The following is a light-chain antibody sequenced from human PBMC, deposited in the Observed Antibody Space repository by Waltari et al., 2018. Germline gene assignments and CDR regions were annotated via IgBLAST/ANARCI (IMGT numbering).Light chain of an antibody. Sequence: QSALTQPASVSAPPGQPITIPCTGTSSDVGSYNLVSWYQQPPGKAPKLMIYEGSKRPSGVSNRFSGSKSGNTASLTISGLQAEDEADYYCCAYAGSSTWVFGGGTKLTVL. CDR2: EGS. V-gene: IGLV2-23*01. CDR3: CAYAGSSTWV. J-gene: IGLJ3*02. CDR1: SSDVGSYNL.